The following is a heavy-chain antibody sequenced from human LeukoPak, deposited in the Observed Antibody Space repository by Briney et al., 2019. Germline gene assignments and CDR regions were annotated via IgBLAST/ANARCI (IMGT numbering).Heavy chain of an antibody. J-gene: IGHJ3*02. V-gene: IGHV3-48*04. CDR2: ISSSSSTI. CDR1: GFTFSSYS. CDR3: ARYTSGSYYGDDAFDI. D-gene: IGHD1-26*01. Sequence: GGSLRLSCAASGFTFSSYSMNWVRQAPGKGLEWVSYISSSSSTIYYADSVKGRFTISRDNAKNSLYLQMNSLRAEDTAVYYCARYTSGSYYGDDAFDIWGQGTMVTVSS.